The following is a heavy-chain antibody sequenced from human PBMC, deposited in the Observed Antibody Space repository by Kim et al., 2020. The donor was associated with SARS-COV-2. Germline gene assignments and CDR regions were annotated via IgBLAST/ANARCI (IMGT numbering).Heavy chain of an antibody. V-gene: IGHV4-34*01. CDR2: INHSGST. Sequence: SETLSLTCAVYGGSFSGYYWSWIRQPPGKGLEWIGEINHSGSTNYNPSLESRVTISVDTSKNQFSLKLSSVTAADTAVYYCARGQQLVPRFDYWGQGTLVTVSS. CDR1: GGSFSGYY. D-gene: IGHD6-13*01. CDR3: ARGQQLVPRFDY. J-gene: IGHJ4*02.